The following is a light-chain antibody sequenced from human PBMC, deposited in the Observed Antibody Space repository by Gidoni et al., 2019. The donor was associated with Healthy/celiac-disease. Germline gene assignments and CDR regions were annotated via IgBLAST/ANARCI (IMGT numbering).Light chain of an antibody. CDR2: AAS. CDR3: LQDYNYPYT. Sequence: ASQMTQAPSSLSASVGDRVTITCRASQGIRNDLGWYQQKPGKAPKLLIYAASSLQSGVPSRFSGSGSGTDFTLTISSLQPEDFATYYCLQDYNYPYTFGQGTKLEIK. J-gene: IGKJ2*01. CDR1: QGIRND. V-gene: IGKV1-6*01.